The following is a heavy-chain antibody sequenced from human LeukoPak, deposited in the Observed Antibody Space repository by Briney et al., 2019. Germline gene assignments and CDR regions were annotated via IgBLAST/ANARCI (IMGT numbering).Heavy chain of an antibody. CDR3: ARELPQYDY. CDR1: GFTFSDYD. CDR2: ISRRSSST. J-gene: IGHJ4*02. Sequence: GGSLRLSCVASGFTFSDYDMSWIRQAPGKGLEWVSYISRRSSSTYYADSVKGRFTISGDNAKNSLYLQMNSLRAEDTAVYYCARELPQYDYWGQGTLVTVSS. D-gene: IGHD1-26*01. V-gene: IGHV3-11*06.